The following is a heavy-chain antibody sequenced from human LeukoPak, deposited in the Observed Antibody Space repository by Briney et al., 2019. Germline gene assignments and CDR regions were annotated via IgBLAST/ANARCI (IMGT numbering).Heavy chain of an antibody. V-gene: IGHV5-51*01. D-gene: IGHD6-6*01. CDR2: IYPGDSDT. J-gene: IGHJ4*02. CDR3: ARTLAARPDLDY. CDR1: GYSFNNYW. Sequence: GESLKISCKASGYSFNNYWIAWVRQMPGKGLEWMGIIYPGDSDTRYSPSFQGQVTISADKSISTAYLQWSRLKASDTAMYYCARTLAARPDLDYWGQGTLVTVSS.